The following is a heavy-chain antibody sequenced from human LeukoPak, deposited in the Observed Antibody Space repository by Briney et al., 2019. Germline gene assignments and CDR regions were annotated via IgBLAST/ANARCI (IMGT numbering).Heavy chain of an antibody. J-gene: IGHJ4*02. Sequence: GGSLRLSCAASGFTVSSNYMSWVRQAPGKGLEGVSVIYSGGSTYYADSVKGRFTISRDNSKNTLYLQMNSLRAEDTAVYYCARPHYVHDDLYYWGQGTLVSVSS. CDR2: IYSGGST. CDR1: GFTVSSNY. D-gene: IGHD3-16*01. CDR3: ARPHYVHDDLYY. V-gene: IGHV3-66*04.